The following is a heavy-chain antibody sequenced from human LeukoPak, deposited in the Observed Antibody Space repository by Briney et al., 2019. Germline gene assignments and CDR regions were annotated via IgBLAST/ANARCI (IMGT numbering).Heavy chain of an antibody. D-gene: IGHD5-12*01. Sequence: ASVKVSCKASGYTFTSYAMHWVRQAPGQRLEWMGWINAGNGNTKYSQKFQGRVTITRDTSASTAYMELSSLRSEDTAVYYCARDSSGYDPFDYWGQGTLVTVSS. V-gene: IGHV1-3*01. CDR1: GYTFTSYA. CDR3: ARDSSGYDPFDY. J-gene: IGHJ4*02. CDR2: INAGNGNT.